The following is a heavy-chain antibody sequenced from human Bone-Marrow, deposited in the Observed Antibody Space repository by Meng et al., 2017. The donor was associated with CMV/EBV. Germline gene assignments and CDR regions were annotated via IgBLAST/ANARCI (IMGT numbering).Heavy chain of an antibody. D-gene: IGHD1-26*01. Sequence: GESLKISCAASGFTFKTYWMHWVRQAPGKGLVWVARVNSDGTSAMYAGSVMGRFTISRDNSKNTLYLQMNSLRAEDTAVYYCARVLGGATATGYWGQGTLFTVSS. CDR2: VNSDGTSA. CDR1: GFTFKTYW. V-gene: IGHV3-74*03. CDR3: ARVLGGATATGY. J-gene: IGHJ4*02.